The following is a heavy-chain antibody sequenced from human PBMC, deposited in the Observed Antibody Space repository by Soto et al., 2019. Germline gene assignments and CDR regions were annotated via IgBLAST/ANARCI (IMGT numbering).Heavy chain of an antibody. V-gene: IGHV3-30*03. CDR3: VRVLKSIGWDNDVFDI. D-gene: IGHD6-19*01. CDR2: ISYDGSNK. J-gene: IGHJ3*02. Sequence: GGSLRLSCAASGFTFSSYGMHWVRQAPGKGLEWVAVISYDGSNKYYADSVKGRFTISRDNSKNTLYLQMNNLRADGTAVYYCVRVLKSIGWDNDVFDIWGQGTMVTVSS. CDR1: GFTFSSYG.